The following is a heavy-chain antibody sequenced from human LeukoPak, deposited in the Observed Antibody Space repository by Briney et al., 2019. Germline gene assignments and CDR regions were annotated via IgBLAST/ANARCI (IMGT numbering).Heavy chain of an antibody. CDR3: AKGSPYYYDSLDY. Sequence: GGSLRLSCAASGFTFSSYGMHWVRQAAGKGLEWVAVISYDGSNKYYADSVKGRFTISRDNSKNTLYLQMNSLRAEDTAVYYCAKGSPYYYDSLDYWGQGTLVTVSS. D-gene: IGHD3-22*01. J-gene: IGHJ4*02. CDR1: GFTFSSYG. V-gene: IGHV3-30*18. CDR2: ISYDGSNK.